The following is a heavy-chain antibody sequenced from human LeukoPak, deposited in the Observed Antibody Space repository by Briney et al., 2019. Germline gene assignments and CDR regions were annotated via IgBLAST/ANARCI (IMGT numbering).Heavy chain of an antibody. V-gene: IGHV3-23*01. CDR2: ISGSGGST. CDR3: AKTPAIRDSSGYYYDY. Sequence: GGSLRLSCAASGFTFSSYWMSWVRQAPGKGLEWVSAISGSGGSTYYADSVKGRFTISRDNSKNTLYLQMNSLRAEDTAVYYCAKTPAIRDSSGYYYDYWGQGTLVTVSS. J-gene: IGHJ4*02. CDR1: GFTFSSYW. D-gene: IGHD3-22*01.